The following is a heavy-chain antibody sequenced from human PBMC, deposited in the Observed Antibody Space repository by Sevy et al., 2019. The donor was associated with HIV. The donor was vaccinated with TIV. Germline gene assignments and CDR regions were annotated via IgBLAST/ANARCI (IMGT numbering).Heavy chain of an antibody. J-gene: IGHJ4*02. D-gene: IGHD5-12*01. CDR2: ISWDGGST. V-gene: IGHV3-43D*03. CDR1: GFTFDDYA. Sequence: GGSRLSCAASGFTFDDYAMHWVRQAPGKGLEWVSLISWDGGSTYYADSVKGRFTISRDNSKNSLDLQMNSLRAEDTALYYCAKDLSGYRGYDFHGGFDYWGQGTLVTVSS. CDR3: AKDLSGYRGYDFHGGFDY.